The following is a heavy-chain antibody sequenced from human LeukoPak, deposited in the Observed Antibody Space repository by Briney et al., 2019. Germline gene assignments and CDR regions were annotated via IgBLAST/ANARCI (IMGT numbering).Heavy chain of an antibody. CDR1: GFTFSDYY. CDR3: ARDGHAYGQRSPHY. V-gene: IGHV3-11*01. D-gene: IGHD3-10*01. J-gene: IGHJ4*02. Sequence: GGSLRLSCAASGFTFSDYYMSWIRQAPGKGLEWVSYISSNGGTKYYADSVKGRFTISRDNAKNSYLQLNSLRAEDTAVYYCARDGHAYGQRSPHYRGQGTLVAVS. CDR2: ISSNGGTK.